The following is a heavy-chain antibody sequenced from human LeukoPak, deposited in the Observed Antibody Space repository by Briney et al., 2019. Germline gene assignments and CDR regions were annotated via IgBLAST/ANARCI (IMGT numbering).Heavy chain of an antibody. CDR2: ISGSGGSA. CDR3: AKKDGLKPYYYGSGSYPDY. CDR1: GFTFSSYA. V-gene: IGHV3-23*01. Sequence: GESLRLSCAASGFTFSSYAMSWVRQAPGKGLEWVSAISGSGGSAYYADSVKGRFTISRDNSKNTLYLQMNSLRAEDTAVYYCAKKDGLKPYYYGSGSYPDYWGQGTLVTVSS. D-gene: IGHD3-10*01. J-gene: IGHJ4*02.